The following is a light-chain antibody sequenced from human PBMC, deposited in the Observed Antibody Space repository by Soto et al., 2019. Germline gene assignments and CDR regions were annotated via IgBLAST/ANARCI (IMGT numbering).Light chain of an antibody. CDR3: QQYYDAPQT. CDR1: QSILYSPNNKNY. CDR2: WAS. J-gene: IGKJ1*01. Sequence: DIVMSQSPDSLAVSLGERATIDCKSSQSILYSPNNKNYLAWYQQKPGQPPKLLIYWASTRESGVPDRFTGSGSGTDFTLTISSLQAEDVAVYYCQQYYDAPQTFGRGTKVEIK. V-gene: IGKV4-1*01.